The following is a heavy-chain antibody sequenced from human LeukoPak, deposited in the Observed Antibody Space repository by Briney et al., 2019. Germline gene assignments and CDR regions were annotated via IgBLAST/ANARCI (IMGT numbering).Heavy chain of an antibody. CDR1: GGSISSYY. CDR3: ARGRSSGWFDAFDI. D-gene: IGHD6-19*01. CDR2: IYYSGST. J-gene: IGHJ3*02. V-gene: IGHV4-59*01. Sequence: SETLSLTCTVSGGSISSYYWSWIRHPPGKGLEWIGYIYYSGSTNYNPSLKSRVTISVDTSKNQFSLKLSSVTAADTAVYYCARGRSSGWFDAFDIWGQGTMVTVSS.